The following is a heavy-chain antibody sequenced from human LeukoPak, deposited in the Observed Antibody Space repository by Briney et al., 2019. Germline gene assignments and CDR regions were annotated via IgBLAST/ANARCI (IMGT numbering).Heavy chain of an antibody. CDR2: INPNSGGT. Sequence: ASVKVSCKASGYTFTGYYMHWVRQAPGQGLEWMGWINPNSGGTNYAQKFQGRVTMTRDTSISTAYMELSRLRSDDTAVYYCARDPLIAAADSYFGYWGQGTLVTVSS. V-gene: IGHV1-2*02. CDR3: ARDPLIAAADSYFGY. CDR1: GYTFTGYY. J-gene: IGHJ4*02. D-gene: IGHD6-13*01.